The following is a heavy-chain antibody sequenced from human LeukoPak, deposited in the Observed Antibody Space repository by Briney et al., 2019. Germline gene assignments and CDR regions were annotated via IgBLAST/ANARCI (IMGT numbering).Heavy chain of an antibody. CDR2: IHYSGTT. CDR3: ARLDAAAGRYLQFFY. V-gene: IGHV4-59*08. D-gene: IGHD5-24*01. CDR1: GGSINNYY. Sequence: PSETLSLTCTVSGGSINNYYWSWIRQPPGKGLEWIGYIHYSGTTNYNPSLKSRVTISVDTSKNQFSLKLSSVTAADTAVYYCARLDAAAGRYLQFFYWGQGTLVTVSS. J-gene: IGHJ4*02.